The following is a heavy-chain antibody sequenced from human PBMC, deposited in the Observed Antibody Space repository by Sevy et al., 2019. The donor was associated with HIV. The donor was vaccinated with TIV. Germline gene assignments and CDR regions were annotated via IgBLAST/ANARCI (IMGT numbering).Heavy chain of an antibody. CDR2: IIPIFGTA. J-gene: IGHJ6*02. CDR1: GGTFSSYA. Sequence: ASVKVSCKASGGTFSSYAISWVRQAPGQGLEWMGGIIPIFGTANYAQKFQGRVTITADESTSTAYMELSSLRSEDTAVYYCARETVSWNYESYYYGMDVWGQGTTVTVSS. CDR3: ARETVSWNYESYYYGMDV. D-gene: IGHD1-7*01. V-gene: IGHV1-69*13.